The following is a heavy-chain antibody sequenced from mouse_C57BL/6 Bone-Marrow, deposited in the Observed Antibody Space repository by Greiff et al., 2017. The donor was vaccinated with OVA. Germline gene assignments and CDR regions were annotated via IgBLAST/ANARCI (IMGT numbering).Heavy chain of an antibody. J-gene: IGHJ3*01. Sequence: DVKLQESGPGLVKPSQSLSLTCSVTGYSITSGYYWNWIRQFPGNKLEWMGYISYDGSNNYNPSLKNRISITRDTSKNQFFLKLNSVTTEDTATYYCARRGGYDYDVPFAYWGQGTLVTVSA. CDR3: ARRGGYDYDVPFAY. CDR1: GYSITSGYY. CDR2: ISYDGSN. D-gene: IGHD2-4*01. V-gene: IGHV3-6*01.